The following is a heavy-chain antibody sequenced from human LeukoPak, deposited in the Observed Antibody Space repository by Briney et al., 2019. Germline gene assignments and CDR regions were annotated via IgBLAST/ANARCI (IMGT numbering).Heavy chain of an antibody. Sequence: SETLSLTFTVSGGSISYYYWSWIRQPPGKGLEGIGYIYYSGTTNYNPSLKSRVTISVDTSKNQFSLKVTSVTAADPAVYYCARHSYSSASYVDYWGQGTLVTVSS. CDR2: IYYSGTT. CDR1: GGSISYYY. D-gene: IGHD6-19*01. CDR3: ARHSYSSASYVDY. J-gene: IGHJ4*02. V-gene: IGHV4-59*08.